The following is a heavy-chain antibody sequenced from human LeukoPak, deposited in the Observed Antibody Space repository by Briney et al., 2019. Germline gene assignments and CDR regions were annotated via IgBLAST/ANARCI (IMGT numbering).Heavy chain of an antibody. CDR3: ASHPPGQYGSGSYSLFDP. J-gene: IGHJ5*02. D-gene: IGHD3-10*01. Sequence: PSETLSLTCTVSGASVSGSAYYWGWIRQPPGKGLEWIGYIYYSGSTNYNPSLKSRVTISVDTSKNQFSLKLSSVTAADTAVYYCASHPPGQYGSGSYSLFDPWGQGALVTVSS. CDR2: IYYSGST. CDR1: GASVSGSAYY. V-gene: IGHV4-61*08.